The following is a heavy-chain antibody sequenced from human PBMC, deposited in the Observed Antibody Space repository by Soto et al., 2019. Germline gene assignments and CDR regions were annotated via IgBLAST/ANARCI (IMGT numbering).Heavy chain of an antibody. D-gene: IGHD2-2*01. V-gene: IGHV6-1*01. J-gene: IGHJ3*02. CDR2: TYYRSKWYN. CDR1: GDSVSSNSAA. CDR3: ASGSTPAKKDDAFDI. Sequence: AISGDSVSSNSAAWNWIRQSPSRGLEWLGRTYYRSKWYNDYAVSVKSRITINPDTSKNQFSLQLNSVTPEDTAVYYCASGSTPAKKDDAFDIWGQGTMVTVSS.